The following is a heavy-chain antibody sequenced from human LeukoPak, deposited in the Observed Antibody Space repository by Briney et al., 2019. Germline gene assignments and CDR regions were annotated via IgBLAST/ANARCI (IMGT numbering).Heavy chain of an antibody. CDR3: ARDRGSYGDRDFDY. V-gene: IGHV3-30-3*01. CDR1: GFTFSSYA. J-gene: IGHJ4*02. D-gene: IGHD4-17*01. Sequence: GGSLRLSCAASGFTFSSYAMHWVRQAPGKGLEWVAVISYDGNNKYYADSVKGRFTISRDNSKNTLYLQMNSLRAEDTAVYYCARDRGSYGDRDFDYWGQGTLVTVSS. CDR2: ISYDGNNK.